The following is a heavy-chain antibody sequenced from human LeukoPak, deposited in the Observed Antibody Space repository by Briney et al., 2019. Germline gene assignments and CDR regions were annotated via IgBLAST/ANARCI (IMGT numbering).Heavy chain of an antibody. CDR1: GGSISSGGYS. CDR3: ARVAPVAFYYDSSGYSGGFDY. D-gene: IGHD3-22*01. Sequence: SETLSLTCAVYGGSISSGGYSWSWIRQPPGKGLEWIGYIYHSGSTYYNPSLKSRVTISVDRSKNQFSLKLSSVTAADTAVYYCARVAPVAFYYDSSGYSGGFDYWGQGTLVTVSS. V-gene: IGHV4-30-2*01. CDR2: IYHSGST. J-gene: IGHJ4*02.